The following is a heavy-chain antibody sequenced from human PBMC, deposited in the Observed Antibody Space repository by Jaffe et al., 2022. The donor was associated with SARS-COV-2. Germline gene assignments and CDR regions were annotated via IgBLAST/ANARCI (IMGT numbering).Heavy chain of an antibody. D-gene: IGHD2-15*01. CDR2: INAGNGNT. CDR1: GYTFTSYA. Sequence: QVQLVQSGAEVKKPGASVKVSCKASGYTFTSYAMHWVRQAPGQRLEWMGWINAGNGNTKYSQKFQGRVTITRDTSASTAYMELSSLRSEDTAVYYCARAIYCSGGSCYRAYDAFDIWGQGTMVTVSS. CDR3: ARAIYCSGGSCYRAYDAFDI. J-gene: IGHJ3*02. V-gene: IGHV1-3*01.